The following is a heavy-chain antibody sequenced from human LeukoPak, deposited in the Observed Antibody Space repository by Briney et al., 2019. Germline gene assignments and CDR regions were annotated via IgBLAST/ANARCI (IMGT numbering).Heavy chain of an antibody. V-gene: IGHV1-18*01. J-gene: IGHJ6*03. Sequence: VASVKVSCKASGYTFTSYGISWVRQAPGQGLEWMGWISAYNGNTNYAQKLQGRVTMTTDTSTSTAYMELRSLRSDDTAVYYCARVSSPPDLRYFDWLLPSYYYYYMDVWGKGTTVTISS. D-gene: IGHD3-9*01. CDR1: GYTFTSYG. CDR2: ISAYNGNT. CDR3: ARVSSPPDLRYFDWLLPSYYYYYMDV.